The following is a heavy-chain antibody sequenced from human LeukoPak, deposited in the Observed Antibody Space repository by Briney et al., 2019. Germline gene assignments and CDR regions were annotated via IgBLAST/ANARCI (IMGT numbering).Heavy chain of an antibody. V-gene: IGHV4-4*07. CDR3: ARDRVVQKMFDY. J-gene: IGHJ4*02. Sequence: SETLSLTCTVSGGSISSCYWSWIRQPAGKGLEWIGRIYTSGSTNYNPSLKSRVTMSVDTSKNQFSLKLSSVTAADTAVYYCARDRVVQKMFDYWGQGTLVTVSS. D-gene: IGHD2-15*01. CDR1: GGSISSCY. CDR2: IYTSGST.